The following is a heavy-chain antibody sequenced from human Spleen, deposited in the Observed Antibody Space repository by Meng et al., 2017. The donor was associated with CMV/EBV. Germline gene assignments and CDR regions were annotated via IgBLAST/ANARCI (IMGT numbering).Heavy chain of an antibody. CDR2: ISGPGGST. V-gene: IGHV3-23*01. J-gene: IGHJ6*02. Sequence: GGSLRLSCAASGFTFSSYAMSWVRQAPGKGLEWVSGISGPGGSTYYADSVTGRFTLSRDNSKSTLYLQMNSLRAEDTAVYYCARGGGSIYYYYGMDVWGQGTTVTVSS. CDR3: ARGGGSIYYYYGMDV. CDR1: GFTFSSYA. D-gene: IGHD4-11*01.